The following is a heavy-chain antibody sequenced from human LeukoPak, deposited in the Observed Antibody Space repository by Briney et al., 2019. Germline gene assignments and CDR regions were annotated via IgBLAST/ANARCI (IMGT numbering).Heavy chain of an antibody. D-gene: IGHD3-3*01. CDR2: IDARSGIT. V-gene: IGHV3-48*01. CDR1: GFTFTIFG. CDR3: ARTYDSGRGPPGDAFDN. J-gene: IGHJ3*02. Sequence: PGGSLRLSCATSGFTFTIFGINWVRQAPGKGPEWVSYIDARSGITYYADSVQGRFTISRDNAKESVFLQMNGLRVDDTAVYYCARTYDSGRGPPGDAFDNWGQGTPVIVSS.